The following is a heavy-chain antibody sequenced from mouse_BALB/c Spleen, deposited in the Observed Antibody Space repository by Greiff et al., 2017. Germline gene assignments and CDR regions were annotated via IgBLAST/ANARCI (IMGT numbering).Heavy chain of an antibody. CDR2: IYPYNGGT. V-gene: IGHV1S29*02. J-gene: IGHJ4*01. CDR3: ARGRYGYAMDY. CDR1: GYTFTDYN. D-gene: IGHD2-14*01. Sequence: EVKLVESGPELVKPGASVKISCKASGYTFTDYNMHWVKQSHGKSLEWIGYIYPYNGGTGYNQKFKSKATLTVDNSSSTAYMELRSLTSEDSAVYYCARGRYGYAMDYWGQGTSVTVSS.